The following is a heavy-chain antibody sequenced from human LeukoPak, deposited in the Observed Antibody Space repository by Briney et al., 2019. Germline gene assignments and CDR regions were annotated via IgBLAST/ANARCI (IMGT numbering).Heavy chain of an antibody. D-gene: IGHD3-3*01. CDR2: IYSGGST. Sequence: GGSLRLSCAASGFTVSSNYMSWVRQAPGKGLEWVSVIYSGGSTYYADSVKGRFTISRDNSKNTLYLQMNSLRAEDTAVYYCARGDPYDFWSGYYMQNYYGMDVWGQGTTVTVSS. CDR1: GFTVSSNY. J-gene: IGHJ6*02. CDR3: ARGDPYDFWSGYYMQNYYGMDV. V-gene: IGHV3-66*01.